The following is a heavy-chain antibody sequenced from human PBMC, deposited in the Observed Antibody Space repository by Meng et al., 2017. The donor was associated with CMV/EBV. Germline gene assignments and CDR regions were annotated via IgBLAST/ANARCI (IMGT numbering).Heavy chain of an antibody. CDR1: GFTFSSYS. V-gene: IGHV3-21*01. CDR2: ISSSSSYI. D-gene: IGHD1-26*01. Sequence: GGSLRLSCAASGFTFSSYSMNWVRQAPGKGLEWVSSISSSSSYIYYADSVKGRFTISRDNAKNSLYLQMDSLRAEDTAVYYCARAPPWDEFDYWGQGTLVTVSS. J-gene: IGHJ4*02. CDR3: ARAPPWDEFDY.